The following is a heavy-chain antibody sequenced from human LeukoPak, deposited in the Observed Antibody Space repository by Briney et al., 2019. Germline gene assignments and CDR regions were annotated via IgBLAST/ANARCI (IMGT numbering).Heavy chain of an antibody. Sequence: GGSLRLSCAASGFNVSNNYMNWVRQAPGKGLEWVSVIFSSGPTYYADSVKGRFTISRDTSKNALYLQMNSLRAEDTAVYYCAFSGLGFGEFRGLDYWGQGTLVTVSS. D-gene: IGHD3-10*01. CDR1: GFNVSNNY. CDR3: AFSGLGFGEFRGLDY. CDR2: IFSSGPT. V-gene: IGHV3-53*01. J-gene: IGHJ4*02.